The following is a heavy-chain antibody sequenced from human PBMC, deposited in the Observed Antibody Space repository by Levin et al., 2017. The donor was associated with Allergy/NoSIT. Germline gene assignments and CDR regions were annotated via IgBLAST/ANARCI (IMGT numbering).Heavy chain of an antibody. J-gene: IGHJ6*03. Sequence: ASVKVSCKASGYTFTRYDIKWVRQATGQGLEWMGWMNPNSGNTGYAQKFQGRVTMTRNTSISTAYMELSSLRSEDTAVYYCARVGGIPGYCGGDSCYREDYMDVWGKGTTVTVSS. CDR3: ARVGGIPGYCGGDSCYREDYMDV. CDR1: GYTFTRYD. D-gene: IGHD2-15*01. V-gene: IGHV1-8*01. CDR2: MNPNSGNT.